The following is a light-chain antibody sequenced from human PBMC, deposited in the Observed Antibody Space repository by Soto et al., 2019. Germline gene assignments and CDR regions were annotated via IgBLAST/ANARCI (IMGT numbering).Light chain of an antibody. CDR1: SSDVGTYNL. V-gene: IGLV2-14*02. J-gene: IGLJ3*02. CDR3: SSYTDTNTLV. Sequence: QSSLTQPASVSGSPGQSITISCTGTSSDVGTYNLVSWYQQHPGKAPKLFIYDVSNRPSGVSNRFSGSKSGNTASLTISGLQAEDEAFYYCSSYTDTNTLVFGGGTKLTVL. CDR2: DVS.